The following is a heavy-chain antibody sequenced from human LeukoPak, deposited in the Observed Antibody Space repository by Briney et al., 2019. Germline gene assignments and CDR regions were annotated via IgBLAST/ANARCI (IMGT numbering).Heavy chain of an antibody. V-gene: IGHV3-30*04. CDR1: GFTFSNFA. CDR3: AKASSSGWYHFDY. Sequence: GGSLRLSCAASGFTFSNFAMHWVRQAPGKGLEWVAIISYDGSNKYYADSVKGRFTISRDNSKNTLYLQMNSLRAEDTAVYYCAKASSSGWYHFDYWGQGTLVTVSS. J-gene: IGHJ4*02. D-gene: IGHD6-19*01. CDR2: ISYDGSNK.